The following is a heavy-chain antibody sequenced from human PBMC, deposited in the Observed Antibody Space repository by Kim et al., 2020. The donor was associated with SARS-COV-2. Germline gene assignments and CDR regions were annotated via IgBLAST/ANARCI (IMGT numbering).Heavy chain of an antibody. J-gene: IGHJ5*02. Sequence: ASVKVSCKASGYTFTGYYMHWVRQAPGQGLEWMGCINPNSGGTNYAQKFQGRVTMTRDTSISTAYREMSRLRSDDTAVYYCARVMVAATLWFDTWGQGSLVTVS. CDR2: INPNSGGT. CDR1: GYTFTGYY. D-gene: IGHD2-15*01. CDR3: ARVMVAATLWFDT. V-gene: IGHV1-2*02.